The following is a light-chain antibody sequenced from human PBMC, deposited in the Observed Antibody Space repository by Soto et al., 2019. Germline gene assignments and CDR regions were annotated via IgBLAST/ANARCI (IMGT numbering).Light chain of an antibody. J-gene: IGKJ2*01. CDR1: QNINTW. V-gene: IGKV1-5*01. CDR2: DAS. Sequence: DIQMTQSPSILSASVGDRVTITCRATQNINTWLAWYQQKPGKAPKMLIYDASRLKNGVPSRFSGSGSATQFTLTISSLQPDDFATYYCQQSNGFGPGTKLDVK. CDR3: QQSNG.